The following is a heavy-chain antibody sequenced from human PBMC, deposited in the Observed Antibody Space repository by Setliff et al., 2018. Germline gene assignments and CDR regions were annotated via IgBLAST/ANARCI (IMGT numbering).Heavy chain of an antibody. D-gene: IGHD5-12*01. CDR1: GGSFSGYY. Sequence: PSETLSLTCAVYGGSFSGYYWSWIRQPPGKGLEWIGEINHSGSTNYNPSLKSRVTISVDTSKNQFSLKLSSVTAADTAVYYCARGPSSGSIDYWGQGTLVTVSS. J-gene: IGHJ4*02. CDR2: INHSGST. CDR3: ARGPSSGSIDY. V-gene: IGHV4-34*01.